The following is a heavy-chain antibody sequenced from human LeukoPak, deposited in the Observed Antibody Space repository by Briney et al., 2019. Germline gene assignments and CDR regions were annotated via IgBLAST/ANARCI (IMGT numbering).Heavy chain of an antibody. Sequence: GGSLRLSCAASGFTFSSFSMNWVRQAPGRGLEWVASIKEDVAGRDYVDPVKGRFTISGDSAKNSLYLQMNSLRAEDTAVYYCARDGPFKAAAGTYYFDYWGQGTLVTVSS. J-gene: IGHJ4*02. V-gene: IGHV3-7*01. D-gene: IGHD6-13*01. CDR2: IKEDVAGR. CDR3: ARDGPFKAAAGTYYFDY. CDR1: GFTFSSFS.